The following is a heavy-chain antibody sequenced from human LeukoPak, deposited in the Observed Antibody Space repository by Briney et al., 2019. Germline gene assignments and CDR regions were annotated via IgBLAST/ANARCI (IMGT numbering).Heavy chain of an antibody. Sequence: GGSLRLSCAASGFTLSSYWMSWLRQAPGEGLEWVANINKDGSETCYVDSVKGRFNNSRDNAKNSLRLQMNGLRVEDTAVYYCARGDPAFGVDSGYWGQGTLVTVS. V-gene: IGHV3-7*03. CDR1: GFTLSSYW. CDR3: ARGDPAFGVDSGY. J-gene: IGHJ4*02. D-gene: IGHD3-3*01. CDR2: INKDGSET.